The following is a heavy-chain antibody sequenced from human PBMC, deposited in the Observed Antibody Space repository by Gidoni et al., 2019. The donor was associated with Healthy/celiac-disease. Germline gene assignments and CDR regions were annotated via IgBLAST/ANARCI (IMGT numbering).Heavy chain of an antibody. V-gene: IGHV1-46*01. Sequence: QVQLVQSGAEVKKPGASVKVSCKASGSTFTSYYMHWVRQGPGQGLEWMGIINPSGGSTSYAKKFQGRVTMTRDTSTSTVYMELSSLRSEDTAVYYCARRYCSGGSCYSHRYYFDYWGQGTLVTVSS. J-gene: IGHJ4*02. D-gene: IGHD2-15*01. CDR2: INPSGGST. CDR3: ARRYCSGGSCYSHRYYFDY. CDR1: GSTFTSYY.